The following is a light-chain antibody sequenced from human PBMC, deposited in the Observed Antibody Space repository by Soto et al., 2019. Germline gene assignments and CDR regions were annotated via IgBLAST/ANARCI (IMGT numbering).Light chain of an antibody. Sequence: EIVLTQSPATLSLSPGERATLSCRASQSVGSNLAWYQQKPGQAPRLLIYDASNRATGIPARFSGSGSGTDLPLTISSLEPEDFALYYCQQRSNWPPLTFGGGTKVEIK. CDR1: QSVGSN. CDR3: QQRSNWPPLT. CDR2: DAS. V-gene: IGKV3-11*01. J-gene: IGKJ4*01.